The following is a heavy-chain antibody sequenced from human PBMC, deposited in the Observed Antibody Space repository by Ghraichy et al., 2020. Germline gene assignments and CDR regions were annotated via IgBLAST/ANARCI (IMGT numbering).Heavy chain of an antibody. J-gene: IGHJ6*02. CDR1: GFTFSGSA. V-gene: IGHV3-73*01. Sequence: LTCAASGFTFSGSAMHWVRQASGKGLEWVGRIRSKANSYATAYAASVKGRFTISRDDSKNTAYLQMNSLKTEDTAVYYCTVPTHTLVRGVIDYYYGMDVWGQGTTVTVSS. CDR3: TVPTHTLVRGVIDYYYGMDV. D-gene: IGHD3-10*01. CDR2: IRSKANSYAT.